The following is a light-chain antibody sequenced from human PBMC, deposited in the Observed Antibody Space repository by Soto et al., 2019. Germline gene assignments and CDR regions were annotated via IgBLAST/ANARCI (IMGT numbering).Light chain of an antibody. CDR3: SSYTSSNTLEV. V-gene: IGLV2-14*01. J-gene: IGLJ1*01. CDR1: SRDVGGSNY. Sequence: QSVLIQPASVSGSPGQSITISCTGTSRDVGGSNYVSWYQHHPHRAPKLLINEVSYRPSGVSSRFSGSKSGNTASLTISGLQAEDDADYYCSSYTSSNTLEVFGVGTKLTVL. CDR2: EVS.